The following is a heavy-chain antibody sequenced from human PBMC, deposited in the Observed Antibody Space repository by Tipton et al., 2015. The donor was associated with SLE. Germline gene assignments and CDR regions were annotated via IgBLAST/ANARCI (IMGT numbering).Heavy chain of an antibody. D-gene: IGHD3-3*01. V-gene: IGHV4-34*01. CDR1: GGSFSGYY. CDR3: ARRRILRFLEWLLYGWLDP. J-gene: IGHJ5*02. Sequence: TLSLTCAVSGGSFSGYYWSWIRQPPGKGLEWVGEINHSGRTNYNPSLKSRVTISVDTSKNQFSLKLSSVTAADTAVYYCARRRILRFLEWLLYGWLDPWGQGTLVTVS. CDR2: INHSGRT.